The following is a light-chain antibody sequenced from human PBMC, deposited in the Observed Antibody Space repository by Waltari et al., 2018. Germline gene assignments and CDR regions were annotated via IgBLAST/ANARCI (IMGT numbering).Light chain of an antibody. J-gene: IGKJ2*03. CDR3: YQHSGGYS. CDR2: SAS. V-gene: IGKV3-11*01. CDR1: QSVSSY. Sequence: LTQSPATLSLSPGERATLSCRASQSVSSYLAWYQQKPGQAPRLLIHSASSRATGIPDRFSGSGSGTEFTLTISSLEPEDVGVYHCYQHSGGYSFGQGTKVEIK.